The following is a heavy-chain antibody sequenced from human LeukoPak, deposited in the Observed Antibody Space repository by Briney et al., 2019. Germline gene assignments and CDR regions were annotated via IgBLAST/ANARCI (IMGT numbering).Heavy chain of an antibody. Sequence: GGSLRLSCVASGFTLISYSMNWVRQAPGKGLEWVSYISSYSSTTYYADSVKGRFTISRDNSKNTLYLQMSGLRAEDTAVYYCVKARGSGWYWDYWGQGTLVTVSS. CDR1: GFTLISYS. CDR2: ISSYSSTT. J-gene: IGHJ4*02. D-gene: IGHD6-19*01. CDR3: VKARGSGWYWDY. V-gene: IGHV3-48*01.